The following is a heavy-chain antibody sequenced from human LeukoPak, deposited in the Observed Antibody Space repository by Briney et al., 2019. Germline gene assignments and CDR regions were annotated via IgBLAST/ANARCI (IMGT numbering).Heavy chain of an antibody. Sequence: PGGSLRLSCAASGFTFSDYYMSWIRQAPGKGLEWVSYISSSGSTIYYADSVKGRFTISRDNAKNSLYLQMNSLRAEDTAVYYCARAFYCSGGSCYSAGTAFDIWGQGTMVTVSS. D-gene: IGHD2-15*01. J-gene: IGHJ3*02. CDR1: GFTFSDYY. V-gene: IGHV3-11*01. CDR3: ARAFYCSGGSCYSAGTAFDI. CDR2: ISSSGSTI.